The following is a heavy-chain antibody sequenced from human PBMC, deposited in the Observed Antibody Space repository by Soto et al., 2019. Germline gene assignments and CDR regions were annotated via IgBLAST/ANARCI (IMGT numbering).Heavy chain of an antibody. CDR1: GGSISSGGYY. CDR2: IYYSGST. D-gene: IGHD6-13*01. Sequence: SETLSLTCTVSGGSISSGGYYWSWIRQHPGKGLEWIGYIYYSGSTYYNPSLKSRVTISVDTSKNQFSLKLSSVTAADTAVYYCARGTIAAAGSAFDIWGQGTMVTVSS. J-gene: IGHJ3*02. V-gene: IGHV4-31*03. CDR3: ARGTIAAAGSAFDI.